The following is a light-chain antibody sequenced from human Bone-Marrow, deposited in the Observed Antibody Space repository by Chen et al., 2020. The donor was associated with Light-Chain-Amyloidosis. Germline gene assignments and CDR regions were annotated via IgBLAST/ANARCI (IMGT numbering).Light chain of an antibody. CDR1: TIVSTS. CDR2: DDS. Sequence: SYVLTQPASVSVAPGQTATLASGGNTIVSTSVHWYQQTPGQAPLLVVYDDSDRPSGIPERLSGSNSGNTATLTISRVEAGDEADYYCQVWDRSSDRPVFGGGTKLTVL. V-gene: IGLV3-21*02. CDR3: QVWDRSSDRPV. J-gene: IGLJ3*02.